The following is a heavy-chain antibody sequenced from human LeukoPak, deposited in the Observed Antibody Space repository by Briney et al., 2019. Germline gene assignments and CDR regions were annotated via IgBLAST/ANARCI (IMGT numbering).Heavy chain of an antibody. CDR2: IKSKTDGGKT. Sequence: GGSLRLSCAASGFTFSNACMSWVRQAPGKGLEWVARIKSKTDGGKTDYAAPVKGRFTISRDDSKNTLYLQMNSLKTEDTAVYYCTTELSGYDFGFVYYFDYWGQGTLVTVSS. V-gene: IGHV3-15*01. D-gene: IGHD5-12*01. CDR3: TTELSGYDFGFVYYFDY. J-gene: IGHJ4*02. CDR1: GFTFSNAC.